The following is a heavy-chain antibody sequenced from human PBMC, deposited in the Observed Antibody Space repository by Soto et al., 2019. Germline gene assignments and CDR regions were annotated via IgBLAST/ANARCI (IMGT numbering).Heavy chain of an antibody. D-gene: IGHD3-22*01. CDR3: ARDGWLLRFYFDY. J-gene: IGHJ4*02. CDR2: INHSGST. Sequence: ASETLSLTCAVYGGSFSGYYWSWIRQPPGKGLEWIGEINHSGSTNYNPSLKSRVTISVDTSKNQFSLKLSSVTAADTAVYYCARDGWLLRFYFDYWGQGTLVTVSS. V-gene: IGHV4-34*01. CDR1: GGSFSGYY.